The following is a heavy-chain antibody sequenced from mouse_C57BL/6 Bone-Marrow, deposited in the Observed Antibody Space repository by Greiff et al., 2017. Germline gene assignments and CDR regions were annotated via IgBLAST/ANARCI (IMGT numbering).Heavy chain of an antibody. CDR1: GYTFTSYW. Sequence: VQLQPSGAELVKPGASVKLSCKASGYTFTSYWMHWVKQRPGQGLEWIGMIHPNSGSTNYNEKFKSKATLTVDKSSSTAYMQLSSLTSKDSAVYYCARPVDYWGQGTTLTVSS. V-gene: IGHV1-64*01. CDR2: IHPNSGST. J-gene: IGHJ2*01. CDR3: ARPVDY.